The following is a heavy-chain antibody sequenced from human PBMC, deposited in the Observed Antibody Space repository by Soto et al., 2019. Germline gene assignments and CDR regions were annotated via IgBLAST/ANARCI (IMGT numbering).Heavy chain of an antibody. Sequence: RRLSCAASGFTFSDYYMSWIRQAPGKGLEWVSYISSSGSTIYYADSVKGRFTISRDNAKNSLYLQMNSLRAEDTAVYYCARSRRDRAAAAIFDYWGQGPLVTVSS. CDR2: ISSSGSTI. D-gene: IGHD6-13*01. J-gene: IGHJ4*02. V-gene: IGHV3-11*01. CDR1: GFTFSDYY. CDR3: ARSRRDRAAAAIFDY.